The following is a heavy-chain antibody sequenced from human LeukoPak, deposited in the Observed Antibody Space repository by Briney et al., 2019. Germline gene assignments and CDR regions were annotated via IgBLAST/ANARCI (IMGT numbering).Heavy chain of an antibody. J-gene: IGHJ4*02. Sequence: GESLRLSCAASGFIFGAYYMTWVRQAPGKGLEWVANIKQDGSEKYYVDSVKGRFTISRDNANNSLYLQMNSLRAEDTAVYYCARMSGIAVAAIWISYFDYWGQGTLVTVSS. CDR2: IKQDGSEK. CDR3: ARMSGIAVAAIWISYFDY. V-gene: IGHV3-7*03. D-gene: IGHD6-19*01. CDR1: GFIFGAYY.